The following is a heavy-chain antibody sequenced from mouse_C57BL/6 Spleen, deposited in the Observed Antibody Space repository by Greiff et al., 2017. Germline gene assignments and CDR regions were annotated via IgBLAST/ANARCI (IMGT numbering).Heavy chain of an antibody. CDR1: GFTFSDYY. CDR2: INYDGSST. J-gene: IGHJ4*01. CDR3: ARDRGLRAMDY. Sequence: EVKVVESEGGLVQPGSSMKLSCTASGFTFSDYYMAWVRQVPEKGLEWVANINYDGSSTYYLDSLKSRFIISRDNAKNILYLQMSSLKSEDTATYYCARDRGLRAMDYWGQGTSVTVSS. D-gene: IGHD3-3*01. V-gene: IGHV5-16*01.